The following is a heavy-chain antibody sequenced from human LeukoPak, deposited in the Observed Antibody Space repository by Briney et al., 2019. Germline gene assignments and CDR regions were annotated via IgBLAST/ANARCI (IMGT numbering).Heavy chain of an antibody. D-gene: IGHD1-20*01. V-gene: IGHV3-30*18. Sequence: GRSLRLSCAASRFTFSNYGMHWVRQAPGKGLEWMAIISYDGSNKYYADSVKGRFTISRDNSKNTLYLQMNSLRVEDSAVYYCAKTGNYNWNGFDYWGQGTLVTVSS. CDR3: AKTGNYNWNGFDY. CDR1: RFTFSNYG. CDR2: ISYDGSNK. J-gene: IGHJ4*02.